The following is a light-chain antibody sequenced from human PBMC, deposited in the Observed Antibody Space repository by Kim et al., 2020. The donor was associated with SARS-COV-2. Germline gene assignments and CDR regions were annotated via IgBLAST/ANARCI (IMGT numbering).Light chain of an antibody. CDR2: YDS. J-gene: IGLJ1*01. CDR3: QVWDSSSDHRV. CDR1: NIGSKS. Sequence: APGKTARMTCGGNNIGSKSVHWYQQKPGQAPVLVIYYDSDRPSGIPERFSGSNSGNTATLTISRVEAGDEADYYCQVWDSSSDHRVFGTGTKVTVL. V-gene: IGLV3-21*04.